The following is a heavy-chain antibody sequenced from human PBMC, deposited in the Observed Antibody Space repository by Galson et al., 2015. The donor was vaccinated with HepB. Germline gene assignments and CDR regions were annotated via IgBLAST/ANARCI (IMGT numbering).Heavy chain of an antibody. CDR2: SNTDASST. CDR3: TKEIGYCSGGTCYRRENYFDF. CDR1: GVSFNNYW. D-gene: IGHD2-15*01. V-gene: IGHV3-74*03. J-gene: IGHJ4*02. Sequence: SLRLSCAASGVSFNNYWMHWVRQAPGKGLMWVSRSNTDASSTMYADSVKGRFTVARDNSKNTLDLQMNSLRAEDTAVYYCTKEIGYCSGGTCYRRENYFDFWGQGTLVTVSS.